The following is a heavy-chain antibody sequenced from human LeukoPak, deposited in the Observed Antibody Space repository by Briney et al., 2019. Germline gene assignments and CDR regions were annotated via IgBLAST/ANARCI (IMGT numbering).Heavy chain of an antibody. D-gene: IGHD6-19*01. CDR1: GYTFTSYG. CDR3: ARAATKQWLVLSTWFDP. CDR2: IIPILGIA. J-gene: IGHJ5*02. Sequence: GASVKVSCKASGYTFTSYGISWVRQAPGQGLEWMGRIIPILGIANYAQKLQGRVTMTTDTSTSTAYMELRSLRSEDTAVYYCARAATKQWLVLSTWFDPWGQGTLVTVSS. V-gene: IGHV1-18*01.